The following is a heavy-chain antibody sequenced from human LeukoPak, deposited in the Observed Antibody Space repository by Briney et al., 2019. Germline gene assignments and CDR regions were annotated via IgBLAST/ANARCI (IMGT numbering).Heavy chain of an antibody. Sequence: GPVKVSCKASGYTFTSYGISWVRQAPGQGLEWVGWISAYNGNTNYAQKLQARVTMTTDTSTSTAYMELRSLRSDDTAVYYCAVVAATYYFDYWGQGTLVTVSS. V-gene: IGHV1-18*01. J-gene: IGHJ4*02. D-gene: IGHD2-15*01. CDR3: AVVAATYYFDY. CDR1: GYTFTSYG. CDR2: ISAYNGNT.